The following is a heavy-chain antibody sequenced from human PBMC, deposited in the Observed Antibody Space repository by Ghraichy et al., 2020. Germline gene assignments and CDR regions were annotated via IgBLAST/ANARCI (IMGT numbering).Heavy chain of an antibody. CDR1: GFTFSSYA. CDR3: AKDPYDPGAYYYGMDV. J-gene: IGHJ6*02. Sequence: GGSLRLSCAASGFTFSSYAMSWVRQAPGKGLEWVSAISGSGGSTYYADSVKGRFTISRDNSKNTLYLQMNSLRAEDTAVYYCAKDPYDPGAYYYGMDVWGQGTTVTVSS. D-gene: IGHD2-8*01. CDR2: ISGSGGST. V-gene: IGHV3-23*01.